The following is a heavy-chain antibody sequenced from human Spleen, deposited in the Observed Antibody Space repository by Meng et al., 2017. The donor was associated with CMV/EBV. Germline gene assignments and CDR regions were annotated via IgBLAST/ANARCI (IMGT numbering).Heavy chain of an antibody. J-gene: IGHJ5*02. CDR2: IYSGGSST. D-gene: IGHD1-26*01. V-gene: IGHV3-23*03. CDR3: ARDVGWFDP. CDR1: GFTFSSYA. Sequence: GGSLRLSCAASGFTFSSYAMSWVRQAPGKGLEWVSVIYSGGSSTYYADSVKGRFTISRDNSKNTLYLQMNSLRAEDTAVYYCARDVGWFDPWGQGTLVTVSS.